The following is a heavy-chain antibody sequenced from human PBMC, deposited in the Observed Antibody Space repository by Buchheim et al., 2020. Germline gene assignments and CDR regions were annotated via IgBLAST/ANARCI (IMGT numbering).Heavy chain of an antibody. J-gene: IGHJ6*02. CDR2: IKQDGSEK. Sequence: EVQLVESGGGLVQPGGSLRLSCAASGFTFSSYWMSWVRQAPGKGLEWVANIKQDGSEKYYVDSVKGRFTISRDNAKNSLYLQMNSLGAEDTAVYYCARPPYDFWCGYFPPIYYYYGMDVWGQGTT. D-gene: IGHD3-3*01. CDR3: ARPPYDFWCGYFPPIYYYYGMDV. V-gene: IGHV3-7*01. CDR1: GFTFSSYW.